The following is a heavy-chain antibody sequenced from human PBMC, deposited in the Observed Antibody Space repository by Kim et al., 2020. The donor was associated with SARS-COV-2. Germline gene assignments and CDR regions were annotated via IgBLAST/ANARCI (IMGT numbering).Heavy chain of an antibody. CDR1: GGSVSSGSYY. CDR2: IYYSGST. Sequence: SETLSLTCTVSGGSVSSGSYYWSWIRQPPGKGLEWIGYIYYSGSTNYNPSLKSRVTISVDTSKNQFSLKLSSVTAADTAVYYCASAPWGYGDFWEIYYYGMDVWGRGTTVTVSS. D-gene: IGHD4-17*01. V-gene: IGHV4-61*01. J-gene: IGHJ6*02. CDR3: ASAPWGYGDFWEIYYYGMDV.